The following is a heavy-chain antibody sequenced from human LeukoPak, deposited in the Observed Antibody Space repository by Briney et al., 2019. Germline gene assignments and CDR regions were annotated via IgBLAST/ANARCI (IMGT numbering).Heavy chain of an antibody. D-gene: IGHD2-8*01. V-gene: IGHV3-74*01. CDR2: INSDGSST. CDR3: ARGMGALGPIDY. J-gene: IGHJ4*02. Sequence: PGGSLRLSCAASGFTFSSYWMHWVRQAPGKGLVWVSRINSDGSSTSHADSVKGRFTISRDNAENTLYLQMNSLRAEDTAVYYCARGMGALGPIDYWGQGTLVTVSS. CDR1: GFTFSSYW.